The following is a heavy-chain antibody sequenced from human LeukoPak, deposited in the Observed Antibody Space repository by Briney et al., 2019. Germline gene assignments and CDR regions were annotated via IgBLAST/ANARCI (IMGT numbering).Heavy chain of an antibody. V-gene: IGHV1-18*01. CDR2: ISVSNGNT. J-gene: IGHJ4*02. Sequence: ASVKVSCKASAYTFTSYAISWVRQAPGQGLEWMGWISVSNGNTNYAQKLQGRVTMTTDTSTNTAYMELRSLRFDDTAVYYCARDQEAFDYWGQGTLVTVSS. CDR3: ARDQEAFDY. CDR1: AYTFTSYA.